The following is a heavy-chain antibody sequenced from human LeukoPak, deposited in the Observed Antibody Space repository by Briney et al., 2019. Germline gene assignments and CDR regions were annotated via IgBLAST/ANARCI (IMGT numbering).Heavy chain of an antibody. CDR1: GFILSDNY. Sequence: GGSLRLSCAASGFILSDNYMSWIRQAPGKGLEWVSAISGSGGSTYYADSVKGRFTISRDNSKNTLYLQMNSLRAEDTAVYYCARGLRNFDYWGQGTLVTVSS. CDR2: ISGSGGST. CDR3: ARGLRNFDY. D-gene: IGHD3-16*01. V-gene: IGHV3-23*01. J-gene: IGHJ4*02.